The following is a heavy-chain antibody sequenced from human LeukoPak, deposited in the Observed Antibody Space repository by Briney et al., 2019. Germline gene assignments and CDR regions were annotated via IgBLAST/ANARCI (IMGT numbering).Heavy chain of an antibody. Sequence: PGGSLRLSCAASGFTFSSYAMSWFRQAPGKGLEWVSAISGSGGSTYYADSMKGRFTISRDNSKNTLYLQMNSLRAEDTAVYYCAKDGLVKGVHYFDYWGQGTLVTVSS. CDR2: ISGSGGST. CDR3: AKDGLVKGVHYFDY. D-gene: IGHD3-16*01. CDR1: GFTFSSYA. J-gene: IGHJ4*02. V-gene: IGHV3-23*01.